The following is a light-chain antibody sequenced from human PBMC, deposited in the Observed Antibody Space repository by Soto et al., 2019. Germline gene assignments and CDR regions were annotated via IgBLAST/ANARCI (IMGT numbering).Light chain of an antibody. CDR2: GTD. J-gene: IGLJ3*02. CDR1: SGSVSTSDY. V-gene: IGLV8-61*01. CDR3: VLYMTSGLRV. Sequence: QAVVTQEPSISVSPGGTVTLTCGLNSGSVSTSDYPSWYQQTPGQAPRTLIYGTDTRSSGVPDRFSGSIVGNKAALTITGAQAEDKSDYYCVLYMTSGLRVFGGGTKLTVL.